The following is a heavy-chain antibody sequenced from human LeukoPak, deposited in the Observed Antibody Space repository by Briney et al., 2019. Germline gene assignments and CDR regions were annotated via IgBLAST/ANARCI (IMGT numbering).Heavy chain of an antibody. Sequence: GGSLRLSCAASGFTFSDYYMSWIRQAPGKGLEWVSYISLSSTYTNYADSVKGRFTISRDNSKNTLSLQMNSLRAEDTAVYYCAKGGPYTYGYSNWYDPWGQGTLVTVSS. CDR3: AKGGPYTYGYSNWYDP. CDR2: ISLSSTYT. J-gene: IGHJ5*02. D-gene: IGHD3-22*01. CDR1: GFTFSDYY. V-gene: IGHV3-11*05.